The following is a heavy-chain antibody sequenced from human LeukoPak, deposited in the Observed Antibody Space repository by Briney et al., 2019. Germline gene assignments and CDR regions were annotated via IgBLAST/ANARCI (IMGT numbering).Heavy chain of an antibody. CDR1: GFTFSSYW. CDR2: ISGSGTST. D-gene: IGHD6-19*01. CDR3: ARVGGPERRWLVNYFDY. Sequence: PGGSLRLSCAASGFTFSSYWMHWVRQAPGQGLEWVSAISGSGTSTYYAESVKGRFTISRDNSKNTLYLQMNNLRAEDTALYYCARVGGPERRWLVNYFDYWGQGTLVTVSS. V-gene: IGHV3-23*01. J-gene: IGHJ4*02.